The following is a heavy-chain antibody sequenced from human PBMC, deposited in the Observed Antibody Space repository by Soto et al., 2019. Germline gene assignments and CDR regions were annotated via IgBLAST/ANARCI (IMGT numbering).Heavy chain of an antibody. Sequence: QLQLQESGPGLVKPSETLSLTCTVSGGSISSSTYYWAWIRQPPGKGLEWIGSVSYSGGTHYNPSLKSRVTISVDTSQNQFSLKLTSVTAADTALYYCVYSMDYWGQGTLVTVSS. V-gene: IGHV4-39*01. CDR1: GGSISSSTYY. CDR2: VSYSGGT. J-gene: IGHJ4*02. D-gene: IGHD6-13*01. CDR3: VYSMDY.